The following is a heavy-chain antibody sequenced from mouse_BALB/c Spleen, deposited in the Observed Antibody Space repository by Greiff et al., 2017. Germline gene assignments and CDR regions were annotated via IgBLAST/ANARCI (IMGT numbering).Heavy chain of an antibody. CDR2: ISDGGSYT. J-gene: IGHJ3*01. Sequence: EVHLVESGGGLVKPGGSLKLSCAASGFTFSDYYMYWVRQTPEKRLEWVATISDGGSYTYYPDSVKGRFTISRDNAKNNLYLQMSSLKSEDTAMYYCARGLGLRRGGWFAYWGQGTLVTVSA. CDR1: GFTFSDYY. V-gene: IGHV5-4*02. D-gene: IGHD2-4*01. CDR3: ARGLGLRRGGWFAY.